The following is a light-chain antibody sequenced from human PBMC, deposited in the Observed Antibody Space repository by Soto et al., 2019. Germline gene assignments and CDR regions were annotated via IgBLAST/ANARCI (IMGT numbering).Light chain of an antibody. CDR2: GAS. J-gene: IGKJ1*01. V-gene: IGKV3-20*01. CDR3: QPYGASPKT. Sequence: EIVLTQSPGTLSLSPGERATLSCRASQSVSSDFLAWYQEKPGQAPRLLIYGASTRATGIPARFSGSGSETEFTLTISRLEPEDFAVYYCQPYGASPKTFGQGTKVDIK. CDR1: QSVSSDF.